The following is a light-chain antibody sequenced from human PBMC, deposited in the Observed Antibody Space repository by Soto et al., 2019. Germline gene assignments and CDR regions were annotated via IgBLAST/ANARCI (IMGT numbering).Light chain of an antibody. Sequence: EIVMTQSPATLSVSPGERATLSCRASQNVGTKLAWYQQKPGQAPRLLIYGASTRATDIPARCSGSGSGTEFTLTISSLQSEDFAVYYCQQYDTWPPLTFGGGTKVEIK. CDR2: GAS. CDR1: QNVGTK. J-gene: IGKJ4*01. V-gene: IGKV3-15*01. CDR3: QQYDTWPPLT.